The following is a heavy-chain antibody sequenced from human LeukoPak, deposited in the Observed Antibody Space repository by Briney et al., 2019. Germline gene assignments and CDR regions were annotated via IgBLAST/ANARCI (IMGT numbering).Heavy chain of an antibody. D-gene: IGHD6-19*01. J-gene: IGHJ4*02. Sequence: PSENLSLTCTGSGCTISSNYWSWIRQPPGKGLEWIAYIYYSGSTNYNPSLKSRITISVDTSKNHFSLTRSSMTAADTAVYYCARHPRISVAGVRIGYYFDYWGQGTLVTVSS. CDR2: IYYSGST. CDR1: GCTISSNY. V-gene: IGHV4-59*08. CDR3: ARHPRISVAGVRIGYYFDY.